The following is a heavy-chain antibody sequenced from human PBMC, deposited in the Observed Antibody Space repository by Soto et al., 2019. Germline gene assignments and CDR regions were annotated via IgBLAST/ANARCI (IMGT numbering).Heavy chain of an antibody. CDR3: ARRALSTRYCSGGSCYPHWFDP. CDR1: GGSISSYY. CDR2: IYYSGST. D-gene: IGHD2-15*01. Sequence: SETLSLTCAVSGGSISSYYWSWIRQPPGKGLELIGYIYYSGSTYYNPSLKSRVTISVDTSKNQFSLKLSSVTAADTAVYYCARRALSTRYCSGGSCYPHWFDPWGQGTLVTVSS. V-gene: IGHV4-59*08. J-gene: IGHJ5*02.